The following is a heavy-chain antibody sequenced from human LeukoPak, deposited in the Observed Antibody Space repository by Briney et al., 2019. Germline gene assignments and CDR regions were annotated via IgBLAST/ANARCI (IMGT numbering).Heavy chain of an antibody. CDR3: TIVVVGDAFDI. CDR2: FDPEDGET. CDR1: GYALTELS. J-gene: IGHJ3*02. V-gene: IGHV1-24*01. D-gene: IGHD2-2*01. Sequence: ASVKVSCKVSGYALTELSMHWVRQTPGKGLEWMGGFDPEDGETIYAQKFQGRVTMAEDTSTDTAYMELRSLRSEDTALYYCTIVVVGDAFDIWGQGTLVSVSS.